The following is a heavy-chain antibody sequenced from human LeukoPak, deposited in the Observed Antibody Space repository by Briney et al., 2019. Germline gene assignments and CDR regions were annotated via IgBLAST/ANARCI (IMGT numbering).Heavy chain of an antibody. V-gene: IGHV5-51*01. CDR1: GYSFTSYW. CDR2: IYPGDSDT. J-gene: IGHJ6*03. D-gene: IGHD4-23*01. Sequence: GESLKTSCKGSGYSFTSYWIGWVRQMPGKGLEWMGIIYPGDSDTRYSPSFQGQVTISADKSISTAYLQWSSLKASDTVMYYCARGVDYGGNSMDVWGKGTTVTVSS. CDR3: ARGVDYGGNSMDV.